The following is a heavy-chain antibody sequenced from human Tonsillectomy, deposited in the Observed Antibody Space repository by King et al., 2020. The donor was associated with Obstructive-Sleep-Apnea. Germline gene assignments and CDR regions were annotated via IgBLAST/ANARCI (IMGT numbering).Heavy chain of an antibody. CDR2: ISTSKGNA. J-gene: IGHJ4*02. CDR1: GYTFTNFD. V-gene: IGHV1-18*01. Sequence: QLVQSGAEVRKPGASVKVSCKAFGYTFTNFDLTWVRQAPGQGLEWMGYISTSKGNAKSAQRVQGRVTLTTDTSTSTAYMELRSLRSDDTAIYFCARHGGYSQPEFKVWGQGTLVTVSS. CDR3: ARHGGYSQPEFKV. D-gene: IGHD5-18*01.